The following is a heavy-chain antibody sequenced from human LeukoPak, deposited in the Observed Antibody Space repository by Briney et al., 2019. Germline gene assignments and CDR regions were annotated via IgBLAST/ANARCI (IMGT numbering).Heavy chain of an antibody. CDR1: GGSISSSSYY. V-gene: IGHV4-39*01. D-gene: IGHD3-3*01. Sequence: ASETLSLTCTVSGGSISSSSYYWGWIRQPPGKGLEWIGSIYYSGSTYYNPSLKSRVTISVDTSKNQFSLKLSSVTAADTAVYYCARTALYDFWSGYYFSGYYYYYMDVWGKGTTVTVSS. CDR2: IYYSGST. J-gene: IGHJ6*03. CDR3: ARTALYDFWSGYYFSGYYYYYMDV.